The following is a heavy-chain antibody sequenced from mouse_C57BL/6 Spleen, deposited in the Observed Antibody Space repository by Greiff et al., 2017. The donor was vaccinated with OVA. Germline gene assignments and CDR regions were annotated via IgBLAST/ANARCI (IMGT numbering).Heavy chain of an antibody. CDR3: AKPLYGAWFAY. CDR2: INPNNGGT. V-gene: IGHV1-26*01. Sequence: EVQLQQSGPELVKPGASVKISCKASGYTFTDYYMNWVKQSHGKSLEWIGDINPNNGGTSYNQKFKGKATLTVDKSSSTAYMELRSLTSEDSAVYYCAKPLYGAWFAYWGQGTLVTVSA. J-gene: IGHJ3*01. D-gene: IGHD1-1*01. CDR1: GYTFTDYY.